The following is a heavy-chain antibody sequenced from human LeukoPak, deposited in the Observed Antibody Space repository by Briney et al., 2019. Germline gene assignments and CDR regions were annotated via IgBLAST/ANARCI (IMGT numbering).Heavy chain of an antibody. Sequence: SQTLSLTCTVSGGSISSGSYYWSWIRQPAGKGLDWIGRIYTSGSTNYNPSLKSRVTISVDTSKNQFSLKLSSVTAADTAVYYCASGGVVPATYYYYYYMDVWGKGTMVTVSS. J-gene: IGHJ6*03. D-gene: IGHD2-2*01. CDR1: GGSISSGSYY. CDR3: ASGGVVPATYYYYYYMDV. CDR2: IYTSGST. V-gene: IGHV4-61*02.